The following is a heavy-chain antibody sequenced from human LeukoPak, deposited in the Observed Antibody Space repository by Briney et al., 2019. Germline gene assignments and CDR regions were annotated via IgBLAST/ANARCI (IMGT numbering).Heavy chain of an antibody. D-gene: IGHD2-2*01. CDR3: AKYFYLYCSSTSCYGPIDY. CDR1: GFTFSSYA. Sequence: PGGSLRLSCAASGFTFSSYAMSWVRQAPGKGLECISGFSGSGGSTYYADSVKGRFTISRDNSKNTLYLQMNSLRAEDTAVYYCAKYFYLYCSSTSCYGPIDYWGQGTLVTVSS. J-gene: IGHJ4*02. CDR2: FSGSGGST. V-gene: IGHV3-23*01.